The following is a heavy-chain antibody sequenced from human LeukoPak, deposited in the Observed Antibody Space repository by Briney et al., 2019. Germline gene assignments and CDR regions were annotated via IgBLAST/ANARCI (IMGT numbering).Heavy chain of an antibody. CDR1: GFTFDDSA. CDR3: VKDGGSYGSGSNSFSH. J-gene: IGHJ4*02. V-gene: IGHV3-9*01. D-gene: IGHD3-10*01. Sequence: GRSLRLSCAASGFTFDDSAMHWVRQNPEKGLEWVSGISWNSDNIYYVDSVKGLFTISRDNRKNSLYLQMDSLRPEDTALYYCVKDGGSYGSGSNSFSHWGQGTLVIVS. CDR2: ISWNSDNI.